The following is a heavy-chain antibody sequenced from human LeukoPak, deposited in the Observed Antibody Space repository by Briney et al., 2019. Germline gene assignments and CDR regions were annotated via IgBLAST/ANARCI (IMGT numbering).Heavy chain of an antibody. CDR2: FDLVDSGT. V-gene: IGHV1-24*01. J-gene: IGHJ4*02. CDR3: AAGRAYRLFDY. D-gene: IGHD2-2*02. Sequence: GASVNVSGKVSGYTLTELSMHWVRQAPGKRRGGRGGFDLVDSGTIYAQKFQGRVTMTVDTSTDTSSMDLSSLKSDDTAVYFCAAGRAYRLFDYWGQGTLVTVSS. CDR1: GYTLTELS.